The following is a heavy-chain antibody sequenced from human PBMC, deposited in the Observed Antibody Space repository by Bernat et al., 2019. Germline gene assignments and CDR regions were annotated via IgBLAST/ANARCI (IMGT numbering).Heavy chain of an antibody. CDR1: GGSISSSSYY. V-gene: IGHV4-39*01. CDR2: IYYSVST. D-gene: IGHD6-6*01. Sequence: QLQLQESGPGLVKPSETLSLTCTVSGGSISSSSYYWGWIRQPPGKGLEWIGSIYYSVSTYYNPSLKSRVTISVDTSKNQFSLKLSSVTAADTAVYYCARRSHGSSFFDYWGQGTLVTVSS. CDR3: ARRSHGSSFFDY. J-gene: IGHJ4*02.